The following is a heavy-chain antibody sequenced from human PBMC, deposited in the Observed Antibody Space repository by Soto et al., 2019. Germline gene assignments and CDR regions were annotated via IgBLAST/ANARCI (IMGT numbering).Heavy chain of an antibody. CDR2: SDHSGST. CDR1: GWSISSGYD. CDR3: ARDWGTGYNPFAP. Sequence: SETLSLTCAVSGWSISSGYDWGWIRQSPGKGLEWIGSSDHSGSTSYNPFLKSRVTISIDASKNQFSLNLTSVTAADTAVYYCARDWGTGYNPFAPWGQATLVTVS. D-gene: IGHD1-1*01. J-gene: IGHJ5*02. V-gene: IGHV4-38-2*02.